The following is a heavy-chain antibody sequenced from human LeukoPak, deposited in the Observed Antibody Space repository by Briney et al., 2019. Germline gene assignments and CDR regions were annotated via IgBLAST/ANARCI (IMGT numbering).Heavy chain of an antibody. V-gene: IGHV4-39*01. CDR2: IYYSGST. CDR3: ARYIYDFAGFDP. Sequence: SETLSLTCTVSGDSIGSRRYYWGWIRQPPGKGLEWIGSIYYSGSTYYNPSLKSRVTLSVDTSKKQFSLKLSSVTAADTAVYYCARYIYDFAGFDPWGQGTLVTVSP. CDR1: GDSIGSRRYY. D-gene: IGHD3-3*01. J-gene: IGHJ5*02.